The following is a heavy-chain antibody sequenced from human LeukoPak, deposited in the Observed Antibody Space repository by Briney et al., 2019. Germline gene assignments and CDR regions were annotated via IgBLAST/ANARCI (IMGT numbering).Heavy chain of an antibody. CDR1: EYDFSTYS. V-gene: IGHV1-46*01. J-gene: IGHJ6*02. CDR2: VYPSSGRT. CDR3: ARGPKSVYGVVYYYGMDL. D-gene: IGHD3-3*01. Sequence: ASVKVSCKASEYDFSTYSMHWVRQVPGQGLEWVGIVYPSSGRTGYGQKFQATVTLTWDMSTSTVYMGLSSLRSEDTAVYYCARGPKSVYGVVYYYGMDLWGQGTTVIVSS.